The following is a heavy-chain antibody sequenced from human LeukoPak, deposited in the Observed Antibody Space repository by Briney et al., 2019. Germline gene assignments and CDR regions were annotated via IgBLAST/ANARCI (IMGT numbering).Heavy chain of an antibody. Sequence: SETLSLTCAVSGYSISSGYYWGWIRQPPGKGLKWIGSIYHSGSTYYNPSLKSRVTISVDTSKNQFSLKLSSVTAADTAVYYCARRICSSTSCYTGQFDYWGQGTLVTVSS. J-gene: IGHJ4*02. CDR1: GYSISSGYY. CDR3: ARRICSSTSCYTGQFDY. D-gene: IGHD2-2*02. CDR2: IYHSGST. V-gene: IGHV4-38-2*01.